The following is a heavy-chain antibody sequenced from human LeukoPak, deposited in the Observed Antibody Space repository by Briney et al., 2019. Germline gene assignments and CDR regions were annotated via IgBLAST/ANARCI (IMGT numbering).Heavy chain of an antibody. D-gene: IGHD2-15*01. CDR1: GFTFSDYY. J-gene: IGHJ3*02. V-gene: IGHV3-11*04. Sequence: GGSLRLSCAASGFTFSDYYMSWIRQAPGKGPEWVSYISSSGSTIYYADSVKGRFTISRDNSKNTLYLQMNSLRAEDTAVYYCAKRGYCRGGTCFSHDAFDIWGQGTMVTVSS. CDR2: ISSSGSTI. CDR3: AKRGYCRGGTCFSHDAFDI.